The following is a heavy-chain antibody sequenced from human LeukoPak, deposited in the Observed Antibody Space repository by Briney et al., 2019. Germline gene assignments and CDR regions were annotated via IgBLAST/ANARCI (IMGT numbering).Heavy chain of an antibody. CDR1: GFIFNTFG. Sequence: GGSLRLSCSASGFIFNTFGMNWVRQAPGKGLEWVSYISSSSSTIYYADSVKGRFTISRDNAKNSLYLQMNSLRAEDTAVYYCARALWFGETFPAYWGQGTLVTVSS. CDR3: ARALWFGETFPAY. J-gene: IGHJ4*02. CDR2: ISSSSSTI. V-gene: IGHV3-48*01. D-gene: IGHD3-10*01.